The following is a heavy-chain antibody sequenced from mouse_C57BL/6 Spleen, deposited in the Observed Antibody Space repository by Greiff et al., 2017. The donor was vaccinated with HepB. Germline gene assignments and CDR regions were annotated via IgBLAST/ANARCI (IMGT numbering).Heavy chain of an antibody. D-gene: IGHD3-3*01. CDR2: IYPRSGNT. CDR1: GYTFTSYG. Sequence: VQLQQSGAELARPGASVKLSCKASGYTFTSYGISWVKQSTGQGLEWIGEIYPRSGNTYYNEKFKGKATLTADKSSSTAYMELRSLTSEDSAVYFCAREGAGTYYFDYWGQGTTLTVSS. CDR3: AREGAGTYYFDY. J-gene: IGHJ2*01. V-gene: IGHV1-81*01.